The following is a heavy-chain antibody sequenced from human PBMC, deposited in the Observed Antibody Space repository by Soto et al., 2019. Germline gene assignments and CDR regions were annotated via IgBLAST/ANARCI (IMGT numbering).Heavy chain of an antibody. J-gene: IGHJ4*02. CDR1: GYTFTGYY. Sequence: ASVKVSCKASGYTFTGYYMHWVRQAPGQGLEWMGGIIPNVGTTNYAQKFQGRVTMTRDTSTSTAYMELSRLRSEDTAVYYCAREGLYGDPFDYWGQGTLVTVSS. CDR2: IIPNVGTT. D-gene: IGHD4-17*01. V-gene: IGHV1-2*02. CDR3: AREGLYGDPFDY.